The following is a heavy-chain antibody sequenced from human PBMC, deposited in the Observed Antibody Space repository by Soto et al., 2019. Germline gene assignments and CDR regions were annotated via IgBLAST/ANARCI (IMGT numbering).Heavy chain of an antibody. CDR3: ARELGYSYDSSGAFDI. CDR1: GYTFTSYG. V-gene: IGHV1-18*01. J-gene: IGHJ3*02. Sequence: ASVKVSCKASGYTFTSYGISWVRQAPGQGLEWMGWISAYNGNTNYAQKLQGRVTMTTDTSTSTAYMELRSLRSDDTAVYYCARELGYSYDSSGAFDIWGQGTMVTVSS. D-gene: IGHD3-22*01. CDR2: ISAYNGNT.